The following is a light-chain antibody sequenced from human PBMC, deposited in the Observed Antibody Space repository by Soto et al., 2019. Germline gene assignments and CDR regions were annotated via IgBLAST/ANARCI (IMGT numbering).Light chain of an antibody. CDR3: QQRSNWPIT. CDR2: DAS. J-gene: IGKJ5*01. V-gene: IGKV3-11*01. Sequence: EIVLTQSPATLSLSPGERATLSCRASQSVSSYLAWYQQKPGQAPSLLIYDASNRATGIPARFSGSGSGTDFTLTFSSPEPEDFAVYFCQQRSNWPITVGPGTRLEIK. CDR1: QSVSSY.